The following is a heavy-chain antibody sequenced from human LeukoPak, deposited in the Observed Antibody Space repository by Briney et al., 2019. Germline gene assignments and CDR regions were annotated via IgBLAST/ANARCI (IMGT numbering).Heavy chain of an antibody. CDR3: AKGPHYYDSSGYSFDP. CDR2: ISSSSSYI. Sequence: GGSLRLSCAASGFTFSSYSMNWVRQAPGKGLEWVSSISSSSSYIYYADSVKGRFTISRDNAKNSLYLQMNSLRAEDTAVYYCAKGPHYYDSSGYSFDPWGQGTLVTVSS. CDR1: GFTFSSYS. V-gene: IGHV3-21*01. D-gene: IGHD3-22*01. J-gene: IGHJ5*02.